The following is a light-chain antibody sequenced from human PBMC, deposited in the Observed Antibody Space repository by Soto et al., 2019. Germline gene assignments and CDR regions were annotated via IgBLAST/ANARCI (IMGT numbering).Light chain of an antibody. J-gene: IGKJ4*01. CDR3: QQYNSYSPLT. CDR2: KAS. V-gene: IGKV1-5*03. CDR1: ESISNW. Sequence: DIQMTQSPSTLSASGGDRVTNTCRASESISNWLAWYQQKPGKSPKLLIYKASSLESGVPSRFSGSGSGTEFTLTITSLQPDDFATYYCQQYNSYSPLTFGGGTKVDIK.